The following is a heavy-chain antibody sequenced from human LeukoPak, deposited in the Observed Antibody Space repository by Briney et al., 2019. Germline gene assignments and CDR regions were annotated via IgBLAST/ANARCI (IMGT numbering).Heavy chain of an antibody. CDR3: AELGITMIGGV. J-gene: IGHJ6*04. Sequence: PGGPVRLSCAASGFTFSSYRMNWLRQAPGKGREGVSYITSSGSTISYADSVKGRFTISRDNAKNSLYLQMNSLRAEDTAVYYCAELGITMIGGVWGKGTTVTISS. CDR1: GFTFSSYR. V-gene: IGHV3-48*04. CDR2: ITSSGSTI. D-gene: IGHD3-10*02.